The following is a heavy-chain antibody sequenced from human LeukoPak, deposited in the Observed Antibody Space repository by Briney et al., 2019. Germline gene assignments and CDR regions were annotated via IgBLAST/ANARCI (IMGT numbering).Heavy chain of an antibody. Sequence: SVKVSCKASGGTFSSYAISWVRQAPGQGLEWMGGIIPIFGTANYAQKFQGRVTITADESTSTAYMELSSLRSEDTAVYYCARGETSRVVITAAFDIWGQGAMVTVSS. CDR1: GGTFSSYA. CDR3: ARGETSRVVITAAFDI. CDR2: IIPIFGTA. D-gene: IGHD3-22*01. V-gene: IGHV1-69*13. J-gene: IGHJ3*02.